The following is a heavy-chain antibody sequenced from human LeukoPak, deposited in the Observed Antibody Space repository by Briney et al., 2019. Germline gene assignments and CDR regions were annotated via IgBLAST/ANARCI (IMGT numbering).Heavy chain of an antibody. D-gene: IGHD4-17*01. Sequence: SETLSLTCAVSGYSISSGYYWGWSRPPPGKGLEWIGIIYHSGSTYYNPSLKSRVTISVDTSKNQFSLKLSSVTAADTAVYYCASSVAYGDYSFDYWGQGTLVTVSS. CDR3: ASSVAYGDYSFDY. V-gene: IGHV4-38-2*01. CDR1: GYSISSGYY. CDR2: IYHSGST. J-gene: IGHJ4*02.